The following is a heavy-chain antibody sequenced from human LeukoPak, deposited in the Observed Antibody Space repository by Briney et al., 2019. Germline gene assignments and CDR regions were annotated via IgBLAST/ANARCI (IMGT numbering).Heavy chain of an antibody. CDR3: ARDSLMRYNWNYVAEFDY. D-gene: IGHD1-7*01. J-gene: IGHJ4*02. CDR2: IIPIFGIA. Sequence: SVKVSCKASGGTFSSYAISWVRQAPGQGLEWMGRIIPIFGIANYAQKFQGRVTITADKSTSTAYTELSSLRSEDTAVYYCARDSLMRYNWNYVAEFDYWGQGTLVTVSS. V-gene: IGHV1-69*04. CDR1: GGTFSSYA.